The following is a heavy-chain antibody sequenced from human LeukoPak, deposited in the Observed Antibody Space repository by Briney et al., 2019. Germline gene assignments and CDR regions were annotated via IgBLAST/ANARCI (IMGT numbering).Heavy chain of an antibody. J-gene: IGHJ4*02. D-gene: IGHD5-18*01. Sequence: PSETLSLTCTVSGGSISSYYWSWIRQPPGKGLEWIGYIYYSGSTNYNPSLKGRVTISVDTSKNQFSLKLSSVTAADTAVYYCARESWYSYGYAFDYWGQGTLVTVSS. CDR1: GGSISSYY. CDR2: IYYSGST. CDR3: ARESWYSYGYAFDY. V-gene: IGHV4-59*01.